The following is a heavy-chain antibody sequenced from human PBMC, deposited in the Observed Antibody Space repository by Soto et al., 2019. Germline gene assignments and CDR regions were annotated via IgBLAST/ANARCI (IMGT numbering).Heavy chain of an antibody. CDR2: TSYDGNNE. CDR1: GFTFSNYA. CDR3: AKDKGVFNWATSYFDY. V-gene: IGHV3-30*18. J-gene: IGHJ4*02. Sequence: GGSLRLSCAASGFTFSNYAMHWVRQAPGKGLEWVALTSYDGNNEYYTDSVKGRFTISRDNSKNTLFLQMNSPRPEDTAVYYCAKDKGVFNWATSYFDYWGQGALVTVYS. D-gene: IGHD1-1*01.